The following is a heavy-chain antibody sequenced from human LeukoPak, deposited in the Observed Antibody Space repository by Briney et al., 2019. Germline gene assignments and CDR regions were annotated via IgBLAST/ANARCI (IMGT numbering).Heavy chain of an antibody. Sequence: ASVKVSCKVSGYTLTELSMHWVRQAPGKGLEWMGGFDPEDGETIYAQKFQGRVTITADKSTSTAYMELSSLRSEDTAAYYCARDQGPFRYSSSWYGSWYFDLWGRGTLVTVSS. J-gene: IGHJ2*01. V-gene: IGHV1-24*01. CDR2: FDPEDGET. D-gene: IGHD6-13*01. CDR1: GYTLTELS. CDR3: ARDQGPFRYSSSWYGSWYFDL.